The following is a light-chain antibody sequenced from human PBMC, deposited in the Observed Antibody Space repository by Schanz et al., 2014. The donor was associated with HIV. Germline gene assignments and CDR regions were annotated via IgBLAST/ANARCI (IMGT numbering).Light chain of an antibody. V-gene: IGKV3-20*01. CDR1: QTITSNF. CDR3: QQYNDWPPIT. Sequence: EIVLTQSPGTLSLFPGERAALSCRASQTITSNFLAWYQQRPGQAPRLLIYGASNRATGIPDRFSGSGSGTDFTLTISRLEPEDFAVYYCQQYNDWPPITCGQGTRLEIK. CDR2: GAS. J-gene: IGKJ5*01.